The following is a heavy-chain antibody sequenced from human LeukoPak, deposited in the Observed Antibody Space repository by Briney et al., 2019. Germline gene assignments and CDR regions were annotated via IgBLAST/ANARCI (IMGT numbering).Heavy chain of an antibody. Sequence: SLTLSLTCAISGDSVSSNNAAWKSIRQSPSRVLELLGRTYYRSKWYNEYAVSVKSRITINPDTSKNQISLQLNSVAPEDTAVYYCATEPSMGRGVIIRSPDFYNWFDPCGQGTLVTVSS. CDR2: TYYRSKWYN. V-gene: IGHV6-1*01. CDR1: GDSVSSNNAA. D-gene: IGHD3-10*01. J-gene: IGHJ5*02. CDR3: ATEPSMGRGVIIRSPDFYNWFDP.